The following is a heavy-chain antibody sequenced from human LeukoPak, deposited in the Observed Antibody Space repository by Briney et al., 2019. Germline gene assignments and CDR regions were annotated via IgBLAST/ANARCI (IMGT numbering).Heavy chain of an antibody. CDR2: IYHSGST. CDR3: AGSTYDNWFDP. Sequence: SETLSLTCTVSGGSISSSSYYCGWIRQPPGKGLEWIGSIYHSGSTYYNPSLKSRVTLSVDTSKNQFSLKLSSVTAADTAVYYCAGSTYDNWFDPWGQGTLVTVSS. V-gene: IGHV4-39*01. D-gene: IGHD2-8*01. CDR1: GGSISSSSYY. J-gene: IGHJ5*02.